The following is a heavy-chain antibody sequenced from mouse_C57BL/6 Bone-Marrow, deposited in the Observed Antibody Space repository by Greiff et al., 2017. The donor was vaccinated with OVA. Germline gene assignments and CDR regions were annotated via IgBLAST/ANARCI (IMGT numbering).Heavy chain of an antibody. D-gene: IGHD1-1*01. CDR2: INPSNGGT. CDR1: GYTFTSYW. Sequence: QVQLQQPGPELVKPGASVKLSCKASGYTFTSYWMHWVKQRPGQGLEWIGNINPSNGGTNYNEKFKSKATLTSDKSSSTAYMELSSLTSEDSAVYYWARSGYYGSSFWYFAVWGTGTTVTVSS. CDR3: ARSGYYGSSFWYFAV. V-gene: IGHV1-53*01. J-gene: IGHJ1*03.